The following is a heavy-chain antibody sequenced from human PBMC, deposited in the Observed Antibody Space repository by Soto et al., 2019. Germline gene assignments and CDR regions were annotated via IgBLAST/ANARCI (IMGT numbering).Heavy chain of an antibody. CDR1: GFTFSSYW. CDR3: ARGGANHAFDI. J-gene: IGHJ3*02. CDR2: INNDGSGT. V-gene: IGHV3-74*01. Sequence: EVQLAESGGGLVQPGGSLRLSCAASGFTFSSYWMYWVRQAPGRGLVYVSRINNDGSGTTYADSVKGRFTISRDNAKNTLYLQMNSLRAEDTAVYYCARGGANHAFDIWGQGTMVTVSS.